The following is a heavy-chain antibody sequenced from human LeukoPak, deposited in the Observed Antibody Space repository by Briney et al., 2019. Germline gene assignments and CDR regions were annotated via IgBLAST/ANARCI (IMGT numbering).Heavy chain of an antibody. J-gene: IGHJ6*03. V-gene: IGHV3-21*01. CDR1: GFTFSSYS. CDR2: ISSSSSYI. CDR3: ARDPYSGDYGNTYYYYMDV. Sequence: GGSLRLSCAASGFTFSSYSMNWVRQAPGKGLEWVSSISSSSSYIYYADSVKGRFTISRDNAKNSLYLQLNSLGPEDTAVYYCARDPYSGDYGNTYYYYMDVWGKGTTVTISS. D-gene: IGHD1-26*01.